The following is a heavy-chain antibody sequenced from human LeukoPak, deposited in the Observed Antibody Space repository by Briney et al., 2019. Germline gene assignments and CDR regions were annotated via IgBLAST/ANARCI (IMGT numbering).Heavy chain of an antibody. CDR1: GVTVGSNY. CDR3: ARVESQLLPFDY. V-gene: IGHV3-53*01. J-gene: IGHJ4*02. D-gene: IGHD2-2*01. Sequence: GGSLRLSCAASGVTVGSNYMSWVRQAPGKGLEWVSVIYSGDNAYYANSVKGRFTISRDNSKNTLNLQMNGLRAEDTAVYYCARVESQLLPFDYWGQGTLVTVSS. CDR2: IYSGDNA.